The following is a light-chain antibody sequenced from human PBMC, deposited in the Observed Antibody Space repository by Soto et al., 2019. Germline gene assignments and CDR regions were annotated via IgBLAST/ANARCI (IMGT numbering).Light chain of an antibody. J-gene: IGLJ2*01. CDR2: DVF. V-gene: IGLV2-11*01. CDR3: CSYAGRYTLL. CDR1: SSDVGGYNY. Sequence: QSALTQPRSVSGSAGQSVSISCTGTSSDVGGYNYVSWYQHHPGKAPKLMISDVFERPSGVPDRFSGSKYGNTASLTISGLQAEDEADYFCCSYAGRYTLLFGGGTKLTVL.